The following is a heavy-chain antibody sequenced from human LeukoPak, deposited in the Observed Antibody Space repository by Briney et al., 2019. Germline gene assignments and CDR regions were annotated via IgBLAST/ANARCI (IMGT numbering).Heavy chain of an antibody. Sequence: GGSLRLSCAASGFTFSSYGMHWVRQAPGKGLEWVAVISYDGSNKYYADSVKGRFTISRDNSKNTLYLQMNSLRAEDTAVYYCAREGDYYDSSGSLNWFDPWGQGTLVTVSS. CDR1: GFTFSSYG. V-gene: IGHV3-30*03. J-gene: IGHJ5*02. CDR2: ISYDGSNK. D-gene: IGHD3-22*01. CDR3: AREGDYYDSSGSLNWFDP.